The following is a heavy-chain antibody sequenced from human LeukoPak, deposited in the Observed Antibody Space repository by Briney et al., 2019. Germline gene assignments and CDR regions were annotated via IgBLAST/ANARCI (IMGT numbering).Heavy chain of an antibody. D-gene: IGHD3-22*01. CDR1: GYTFTSYG. CDR2: ISAYNGNT. Sequence: ASVKVSCKASGYTFTSYGISWVRQAPGQGLEWMGWISAYNGNTNYAQKLQGRVTMTTDTSTSTAYMELRSLRSDDTAVYNCAREIRYYDSSGFYYTFDYWGQGTLVTVSS. CDR3: AREIRYYDSSGFYYTFDY. V-gene: IGHV1-18*01. J-gene: IGHJ4*02.